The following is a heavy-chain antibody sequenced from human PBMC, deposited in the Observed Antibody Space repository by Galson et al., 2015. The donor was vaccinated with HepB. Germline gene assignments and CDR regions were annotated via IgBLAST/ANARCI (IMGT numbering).Heavy chain of an antibody. Sequence: RQAPGKGLEWVAVISYDGSNKYYADSVKGRFTISRDNSKNTLCLQMNSLRAEDTAVYYCARDRNRYSYGYYFDYWGQGTLVTVSS. J-gene: IGHJ4*01. CDR2: ISYDGSNK. D-gene: IGHD5-18*01. CDR3: ARDRNRYSYGYYFDY. V-gene: IGHV3-30*04.